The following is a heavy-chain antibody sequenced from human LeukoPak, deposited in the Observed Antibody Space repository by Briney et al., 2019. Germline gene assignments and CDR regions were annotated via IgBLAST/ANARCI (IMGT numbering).Heavy chain of an antibody. V-gene: IGHV3-66*01. D-gene: IGHD4-17*01. CDR3: ARETFDYGDSDYFDY. CDR2: IYSGGST. Sequence: GGSLRLSCAASGFTVSSNYMTWVRQAPGKGLEWVSVIYSGGSTYYADSVKGRFTISRDNSKNTLYLQMNSLRAKDTAVYYCARETFDYGDSDYFDYWGQGTLVTVSS. CDR1: GFTVSSNY. J-gene: IGHJ4*02.